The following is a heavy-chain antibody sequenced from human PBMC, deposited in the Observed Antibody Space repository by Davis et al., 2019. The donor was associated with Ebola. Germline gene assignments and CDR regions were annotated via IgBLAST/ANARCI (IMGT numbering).Heavy chain of an antibody. CDR3: AKDRWAGYYCSGGSCRRPPLYY. V-gene: IGHV3-23*01. Sequence: PGGSLRLSCAASGFTFSSYAMSWVRQAPGKGLEWVSAISGSGGSTYYADSVKGRFTISRDNSKNTLYLQMNSLRAEDTAVYYCAKDRWAGYYCSGGSCRRPPLYYWGQGTLVTVSS. J-gene: IGHJ4*02. CDR2: ISGSGGST. CDR1: GFTFSSYA. D-gene: IGHD2-15*01.